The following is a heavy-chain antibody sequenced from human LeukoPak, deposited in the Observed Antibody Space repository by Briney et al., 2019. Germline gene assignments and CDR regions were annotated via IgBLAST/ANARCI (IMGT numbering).Heavy chain of an antibody. CDR3: ARDRPNVDSTGYFSRHDAFDI. V-gene: IGHV4-4*02. D-gene: IGHD3-22*01. CDR2: IYHSGST. Sequence: SETLSLTCAVSGGSISSSNWWSWVRQPPGKGLEWIGEIYHSGSTNYNPSLKSRVTISVDKSKNQFSLKLSSVTAADTAMYYCARDRPNVDSTGYFSRHDAFDIWGQGTMVTVSS. J-gene: IGHJ3*02. CDR1: GGSISSSNW.